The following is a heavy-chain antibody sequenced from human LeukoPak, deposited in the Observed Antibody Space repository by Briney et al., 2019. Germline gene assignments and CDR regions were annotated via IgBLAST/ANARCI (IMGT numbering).Heavy chain of an antibody. CDR2: IIPIFGTA. V-gene: IGHV1-69*06. CDR3: AFLDIYDGSGYYKGYFNY. CDR1: GGTFSSYA. D-gene: IGHD3-22*01. J-gene: IGHJ4*02. Sequence: ASVKASCKASGGTFSSYAISWVRQAPGQGLEWMGGIIPIFGTANYAQKFQGRVTITADKSTSTAYMELSSLRSEDTAVYYCAFLDIYDGSGYYKGYFNYWGQGTLVTVSS.